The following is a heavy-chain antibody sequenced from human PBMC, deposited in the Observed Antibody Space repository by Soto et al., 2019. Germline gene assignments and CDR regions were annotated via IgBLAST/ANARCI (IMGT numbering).Heavy chain of an antibody. V-gene: IGHV4-30-2*01. J-gene: IGHJ3*02. CDR2: IYHSGST. CDR1: GGSISSGGYS. CDR3: ARVWGYSYGLASDI. Sequence: QLQLQESGSGLVKPSQTLSLTCAVSGGSISSGGYSWSWIRQPPGKGLEWIGYIYHSGSTYYNPSLKSRVTISLDRSKNQFSLKLSSVTAAETAVYYCARVWGYSYGLASDIWGQGTMVTVSS. D-gene: IGHD5-18*01.